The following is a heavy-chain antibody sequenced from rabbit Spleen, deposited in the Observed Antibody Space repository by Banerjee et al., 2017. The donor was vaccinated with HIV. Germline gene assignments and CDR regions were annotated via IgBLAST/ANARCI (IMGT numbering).Heavy chain of an antibody. Sequence: QEQLVESGGGLVKPGASLTLTCIASGVSFSGSSYMCWVRQAPGKGLEWIACIDGGGSGWTYYASWAKGRFTISKTSSTTVTLQMTSLTAADTATYFCARDGDIDGVVIAFNLWGPGTLVTVS. V-gene: IGHV1S45*01. CDR3: ARDGDIDGVVIAFNL. D-gene: IGHD2-1*01. J-gene: IGHJ4*01. CDR1: GVSFSGSSY. CDR2: IDGGGSGWT.